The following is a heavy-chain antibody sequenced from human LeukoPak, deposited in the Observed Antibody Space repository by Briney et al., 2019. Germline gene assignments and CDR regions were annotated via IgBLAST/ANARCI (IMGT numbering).Heavy chain of an antibody. CDR2: INHSGST. CDR1: GGSFSGYY. J-gene: IGHJ1*01. Sequence: PSETLSLTCAVYGGSFSGYYWSWIRQPPGKGLEWIGEINHSGSTNYNPSLKSRVTISVDTSKNQFSLKLSSVTAADTAVYYCARGESVVSGPQHWGQGTLVTVSS. D-gene: IGHD4-23*01. CDR3: ARGESVVSGPQH. V-gene: IGHV4-34*01.